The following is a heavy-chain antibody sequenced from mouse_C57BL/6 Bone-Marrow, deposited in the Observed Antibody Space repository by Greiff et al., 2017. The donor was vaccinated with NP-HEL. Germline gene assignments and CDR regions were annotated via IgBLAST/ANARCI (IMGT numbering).Heavy chain of an antibody. J-gene: IGHJ4*01. CDR1: GFSLTSSG. CDR3: ASYYA. V-gene: IGHV2-6*01. CDR2: IWGVGST. D-gene: IGHD2-1*01. Sequence: QVQLKESGPGLVAPSPSLSIPCTVSGFSLTSSGVDWVRQSPGKGLEWLGVIWGVGSTNYNSDLIYRLSISKDNSTSQVFLKMNSLQTDDTAVYYCASYYAWGQGTSVTVSS.